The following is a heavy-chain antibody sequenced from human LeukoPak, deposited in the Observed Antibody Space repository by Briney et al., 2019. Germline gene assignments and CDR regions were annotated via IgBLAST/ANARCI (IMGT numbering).Heavy chain of an antibody. CDR3: TTTEPYSSSWYCFDY. D-gene: IGHD6-13*01. CDR2: ISGSGGST. CDR1: GFTFSSYA. Sequence: GGSLRLSCAASGFTFSSYAMSWVRQAPGKGLEWVSAISGSGGSTYYADSVKGRFTISRDNSKNTLYLQMNSLKTEDTAVYYCTTTEPYSSSWYCFDYWGQEPWSPSPQ. J-gene: IGHJ4*01. V-gene: IGHV3-23*01.